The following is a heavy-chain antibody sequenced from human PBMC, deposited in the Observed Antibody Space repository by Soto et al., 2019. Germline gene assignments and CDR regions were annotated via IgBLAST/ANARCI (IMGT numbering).Heavy chain of an antibody. CDR2: INAGNGNT. D-gene: IGHD2-21*02. J-gene: IGHJ4*02. CDR1: GYTFTSYA. V-gene: IGHV1-3*05. Sequence: QVQLVQSGAEEKKPGASVKVSCKASGYTFTSYAMHWVRQCSGQRLEWMGWINAGNGNTKYSQKFQGRVTITRDTSASTAYMELSSLRSEDTAVYYCARSIVVVTALDYWGQGTLVTVSS. CDR3: ARSIVVVTALDY.